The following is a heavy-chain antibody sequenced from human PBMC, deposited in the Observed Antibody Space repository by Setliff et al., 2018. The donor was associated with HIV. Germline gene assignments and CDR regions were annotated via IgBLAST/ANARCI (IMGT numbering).Heavy chain of an antibody. CDR1: GGTFSSYA. J-gene: IGHJ6*03. CDR2: IIPIFGTT. Sequence: SVKVSCKASGGTFSSYAISWVRQAPGQGLEWMGGIIPIFGTTNYAQKFQGRVTITADESTGTAYLELSSLRSEDTAVYYCARIVRPSYYYYYYMDVWGKGTTVTVSS. V-gene: IGHV1-69*13. D-gene: IGHD3-10*02. CDR3: ARIVRPSYYYYYYMDV.